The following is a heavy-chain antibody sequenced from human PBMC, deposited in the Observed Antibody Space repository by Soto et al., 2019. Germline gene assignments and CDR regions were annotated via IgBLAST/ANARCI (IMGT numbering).Heavy chain of an antibody. CDR2: IIPIFGTA. J-gene: IGHJ4*01. CDR1: GGTFSSYA. Sequence: QVQLVQSGAEVKKPGSSVKVSCKASGGTFSSYAISWVRQAPGQGLEWMGGIIPIFGTANYAQKFQGRVTITADESTSPASMELSSLRSEETAGYYCARGTIVGAAQDYGGHGTLGTVSS. D-gene: IGHD1-26*01. CDR3: ARGTIVGAAQDY. V-gene: IGHV1-69*01.